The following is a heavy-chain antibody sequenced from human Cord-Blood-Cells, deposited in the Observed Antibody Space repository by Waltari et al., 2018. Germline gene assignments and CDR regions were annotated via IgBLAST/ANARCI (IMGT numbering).Heavy chain of an antibody. V-gene: IGHV4-34*01. CDR2: INHSGST. D-gene: IGHD3-3*01. Sequence: QVQLQQWGAGLLKPSETLSLTCAVDGGSFSGYYWSWIRQPPGKGLGWIGEINHSGSTNYNPSLKSRVTISVDTSKNQFSLKLSSVTAADTAVYYCASRYYDFWSGSPYFDYWGQGTLVTVSS. CDR1: GGSFSGYY. J-gene: IGHJ4*02. CDR3: ASRYYDFWSGSPYFDY.